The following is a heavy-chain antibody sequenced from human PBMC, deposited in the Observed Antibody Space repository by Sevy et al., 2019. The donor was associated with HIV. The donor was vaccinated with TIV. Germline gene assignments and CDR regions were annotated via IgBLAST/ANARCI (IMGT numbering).Heavy chain of an antibody. CDR1: GASISSGGYS. J-gene: IGHJ3*01. V-gene: IGHV4-30-2*01. CDR3: ARGRVGDTGSYYGAFDV. D-gene: IGHD1-26*01. Sequence: SETLSLTCAVPGASISSGGYSWNWIRQPPGKGLEWMGYIFQSGATYYIPSLQSRVTISVDMSKNQFSLNLRSLTVADTAVYYCARGRVGDTGSYYGAFDVWGQGTTVTVSS. CDR2: IFQSGAT.